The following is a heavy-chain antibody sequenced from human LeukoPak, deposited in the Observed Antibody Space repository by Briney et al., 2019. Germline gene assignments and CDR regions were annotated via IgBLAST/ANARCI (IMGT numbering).Heavy chain of an antibody. J-gene: IGHJ6*04. CDR2: IYYSGST. Sequence: SETLSLTCTLSGGPISSGGDYWSWIRQHPGNGLEWIGYIYYSGSTYYNPSLKSRVTLSVDTSKNQFSLKLSSVYAADTAVYYFARYEWFGELLSNYYYSYGMDVWGKATTVTVSS. CDR3: ARYEWFGELLSNYYYSYGMDV. V-gene: IGHV4-31*03. D-gene: IGHD3-10*01. CDR1: GGPISSGGDY.